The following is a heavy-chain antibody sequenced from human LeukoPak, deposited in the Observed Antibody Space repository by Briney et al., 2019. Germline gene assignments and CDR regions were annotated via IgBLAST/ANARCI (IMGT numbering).Heavy chain of an antibody. J-gene: IGHJ4*02. CDR1: GFTFSSYS. D-gene: IGHD3-16*01. CDR2: ISSSSSTI. CDR3: ARDWGWGFDY. Sequence: GGSLRLSCAASGFTFSSYSMNWVRQAPGKGLEWVSYISSSSSTIYYADSVKGRFTISRDNAKNSLYLQMNSLRAEDTAVYYCARDWGWGFDYWGQGTLVTVSS. V-gene: IGHV3-48*01.